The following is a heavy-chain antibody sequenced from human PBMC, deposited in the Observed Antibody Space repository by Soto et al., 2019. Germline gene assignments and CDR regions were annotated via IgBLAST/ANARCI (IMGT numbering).Heavy chain of an antibody. CDR2: IKGEADGGTT. Sequence: GGSLRLSCAASGFTFNNAWMSWVRQAPGKGLEWVGRIKGEADGGTTDYAAPVKGRITISRDHSKDTLYLQMNSLKTEDTAVYYCTTGLSNGYYNFDYWGQGT. V-gene: IGHV3-15*01. CDR3: TTGLSNGYYNFDY. CDR1: GFTFNNAW. D-gene: IGHD3-22*01. J-gene: IGHJ4*02.